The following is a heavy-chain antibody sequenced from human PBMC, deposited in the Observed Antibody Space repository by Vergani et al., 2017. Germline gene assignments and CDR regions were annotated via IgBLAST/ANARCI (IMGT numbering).Heavy chain of an antibody. V-gene: IGHV4-34*01. CDR1: GGSFSDYY. CDR2: INHSGST. Sequence: QVQLQQWGAGLLKPSETLSLTCAVYGGSFSDYYWSWIRQPPGKGLEWIGEINHSGSTNYNPSLKSRITISVDTSKNQFSLKLSSVTAADTAVYYCAKTSMLLRFLHFDNWGQGTLVTVSS. CDR3: AKTSMLLRFLHFDN. J-gene: IGHJ4*02. D-gene: IGHD2/OR15-2a*01.